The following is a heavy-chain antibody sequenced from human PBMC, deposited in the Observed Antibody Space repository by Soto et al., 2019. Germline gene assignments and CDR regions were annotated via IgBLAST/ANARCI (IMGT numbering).Heavy chain of an antibody. J-gene: IGHJ4*02. Sequence: SETLSLTCAVSGGSISRYYWGWIRQSPGKGLEWIGYIYYTGTTKYNPSLKSRVTISVDSSKNQFSLKLDSVTAADTAVYYCARLGGYYQAFDSWGQGTLVTVSS. CDR3: ARLGGYYQAFDS. CDR1: GGSISRYY. CDR2: IYYTGTT. D-gene: IGHD3-22*01. V-gene: IGHV4-59*08.